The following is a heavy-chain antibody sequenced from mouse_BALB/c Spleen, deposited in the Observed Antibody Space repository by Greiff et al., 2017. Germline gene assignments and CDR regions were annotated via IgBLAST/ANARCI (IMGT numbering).Heavy chain of an antibody. CDR3: ARMITRYFDV. Sequence: EVKLMESGGGLVKPGGSLKLSCAASGFTFSDYYMYWVRQTPEKRLEWVATISDGGSYTYYPDSVKGRFTISRDNAKNNLYLQMSSLKSEDTAMYYCARMITRYFDVWGAGTTVTVSS. CDR2: ISDGGSYT. V-gene: IGHV5-4*02. CDR1: GFTFSDYY. J-gene: IGHJ1*01. D-gene: IGHD2-4*01.